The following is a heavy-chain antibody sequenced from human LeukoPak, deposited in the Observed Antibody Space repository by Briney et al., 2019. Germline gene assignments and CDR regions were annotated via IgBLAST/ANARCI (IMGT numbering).Heavy chain of an antibody. V-gene: IGHV3-23*01. CDR3: ARVPEGGY. Sequence: GGSLRLSCAASRFTFSSYAMSWVRQAPGKGLEWVSAVSGSGSSTYYADSVRGRFTISRDNSKNTLYLQMNSLRAEDTAVYYCARVPEGGYWGQGTLVTVSS. CDR1: RFTFSSYA. CDR2: VSGSGSST. J-gene: IGHJ4*02. D-gene: IGHD1-14*01.